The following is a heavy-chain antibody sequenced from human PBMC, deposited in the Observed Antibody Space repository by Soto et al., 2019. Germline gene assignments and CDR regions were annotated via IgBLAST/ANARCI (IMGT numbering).Heavy chain of an antibody. D-gene: IGHD3-16*02. CDR2: INHSGST. CDR1: GGSFSGYY. J-gene: IGHJ4*02. Sequence: TSETLSLTCAVYGGSFSGYYWSWIRQPPGKGLEWIGEINHSGSTNYNPSLKSRVTISVDTSKNQFSLKLSSVTDADTAVYYCARWSGGSYRYTLYYFDYWGQGTLVTVSS. CDR3: ARWSGGSYRYTLYYFDY. V-gene: IGHV4-34*01.